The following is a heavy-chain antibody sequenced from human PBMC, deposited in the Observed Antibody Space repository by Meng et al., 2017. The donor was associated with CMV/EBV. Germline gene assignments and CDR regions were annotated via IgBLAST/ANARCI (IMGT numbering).Heavy chain of an antibody. CDR1: GYTFTGYY. CDR2: INPNSGGT. V-gene: IGHV1-2*02. CDR3: ARHIDGYNPFYYYYYGMDV. Sequence: ASVKVSCKASGYTFTGYYMHWVRQAPGQGLEWMGWINPNSGGTNYAQKFQGRVTMTRDTSISTAYMELSRLRSDDTAVYYCARHIDGYNPFYYYYYGMDVWGQGTTVTVSS. J-gene: IGHJ6*02. D-gene: IGHD5-24*01.